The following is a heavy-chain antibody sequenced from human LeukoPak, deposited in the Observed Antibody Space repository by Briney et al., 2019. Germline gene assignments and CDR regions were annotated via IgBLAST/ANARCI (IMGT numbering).Heavy chain of an antibody. V-gene: IGHV4-39*07. CDR2: IYYSGTT. J-gene: IGHJ4*02. CDR1: RGSISSSSYH. CDR3: ARGRGYSYGSFDY. Sequence: SGTLSLTCTVSRGSISSSSYHWGWIRQPPGKGLEWIGSIYYSGTTYYNPSLKSRVTISIDTSKNQFSLRLNSVTAADTAVYYCARGRGYSYGSFDYWGQGTLVTVSS. D-gene: IGHD5-18*01.